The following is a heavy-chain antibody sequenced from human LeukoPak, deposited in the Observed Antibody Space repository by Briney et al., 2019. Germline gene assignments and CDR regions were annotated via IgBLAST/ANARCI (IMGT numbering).Heavy chain of an antibody. D-gene: IGHD3-9*01. CDR1: GFTCSSNG. CDR3: AKDVSRILTGARNYFDS. J-gene: IGHJ4*02. CDR2: IRYDGSNK. Sequence: GGSLRLSCAASGFTCSSNGMHWVRQAPGKGLEWVAFIRYDGSNKYYADSVKGRFTITRDNSKNTLSLQMNSLRPEDTAVYYCAKDVSRILTGARNYFDSWGQGTLVTVSS. V-gene: IGHV3-30*02.